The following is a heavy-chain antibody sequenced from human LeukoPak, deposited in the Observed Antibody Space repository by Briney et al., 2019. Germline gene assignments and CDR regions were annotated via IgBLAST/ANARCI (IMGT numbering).Heavy chain of an antibody. CDR2: ICGSGGST. V-gene: IGHV3-23*01. J-gene: IGHJ4*02. Sequence: PGGSLRLSCAASGFTFSSYAMSWVRQAPGKGLEWVSAICGSGGSTYFADSVKGRFTISRDNSKNTLDLQMNSLRAEDTAVYYCAKAPYESTVYYYYDYWGQGTLVTVSS. CDR1: GFTFSSYA. D-gene: IGHD3-22*01. CDR3: AKAPYESTVYYYYDY.